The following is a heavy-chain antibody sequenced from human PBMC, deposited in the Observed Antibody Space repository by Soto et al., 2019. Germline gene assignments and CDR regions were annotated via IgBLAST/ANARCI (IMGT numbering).Heavy chain of an antibody. CDR1: GFPFISYS. D-gene: IGHD3-10*01. CDR3: ARDFKESQYYYYCMDV. Sequence: EVQLVESGGGLVKLGGPLSFSCVGSGFPFISYSMNWFRQAPGKGLEWVSSISSSSIYTYYADSVKGRFTISRDNAKNSVYLQMNSLRAEDTAVYYCARDFKESQYYYYCMDVWGKGTTVTVSS. V-gene: IGHV3-21*06. CDR2: ISSSSIYT. J-gene: IGHJ6*03.